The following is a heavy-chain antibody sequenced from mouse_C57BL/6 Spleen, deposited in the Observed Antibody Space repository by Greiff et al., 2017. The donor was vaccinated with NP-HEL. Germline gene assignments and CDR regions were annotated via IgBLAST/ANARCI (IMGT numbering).Heavy chain of an antibody. J-gene: IGHJ4*01. CDR3: ARRDSNYEGDAMDY. CDR2: IYPGSGNT. V-gene: IGHV1-66*01. Sequence: QVQLQQSGPELVKPGASVKISCKASGYSFTSYYIHWVKQRPGQRLEWIGWIYPGSGNTKYNEKFKGKATLTADTSSSTAYMQLSSLTSEDSAVYYCARRDSNYEGDAMDYWGQGTSVTVSS. D-gene: IGHD2-5*01. CDR1: GYSFTSYY.